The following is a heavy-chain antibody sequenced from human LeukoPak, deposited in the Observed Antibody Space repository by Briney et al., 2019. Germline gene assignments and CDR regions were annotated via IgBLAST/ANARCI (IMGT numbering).Heavy chain of an antibody. CDR3: ARGGGFGSRYFDY. CDR1: GFTFSSFG. V-gene: IGHV3-48*02. J-gene: IGHJ4*02. Sequence: PGGSLRLSCAASGFTFSSFGMSWVRQAPGKGLEWVSYISSSSSTIYYADSMKGRFTISRDNAKNSLYLQMNSLRDEDTAVYYCARGGGFGSRYFDYWGQGTLVTVSS. CDR2: ISSSSSTI. D-gene: IGHD5-18*01.